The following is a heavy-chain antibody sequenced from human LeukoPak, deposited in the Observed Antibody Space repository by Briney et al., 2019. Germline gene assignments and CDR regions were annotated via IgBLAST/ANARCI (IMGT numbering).Heavy chain of an antibody. CDR1: GFTVTSNY. V-gene: IGHV3-33*06. CDR2: IWYDGSNK. CDR3: AKDPGAFDI. J-gene: IGHJ3*02. Sequence: PGGSLRLSCAASGFTVTSNYMSWVRQAPGKGLEWVAVIWYDGSNKYYAGSVKGRFTISRDNSKNTLYLQMNSLRAEDTAVYYCAKDPGAFDIWGQGTMVTVSS.